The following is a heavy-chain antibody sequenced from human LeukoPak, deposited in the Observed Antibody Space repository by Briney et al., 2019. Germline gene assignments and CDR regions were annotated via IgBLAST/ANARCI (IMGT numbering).Heavy chain of an antibody. CDR3: ARVGGDLVVVPAATYFDY. Sequence: GRSLRLSCAASGFIFSSYAMHWVRQAPGKGLEWVAVISYDGSNKYYADSVTGRFTISRDNSKNTLYLQMNSLRAEDTAVYYCARVGGDLVVVPAATYFDYWGQGTLVTVSS. J-gene: IGHJ4*02. CDR1: GFIFSSYA. CDR2: ISYDGSNK. V-gene: IGHV3-30-3*01. D-gene: IGHD2-2*01.